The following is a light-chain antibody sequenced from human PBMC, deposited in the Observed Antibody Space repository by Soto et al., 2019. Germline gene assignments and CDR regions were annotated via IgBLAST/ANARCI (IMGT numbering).Light chain of an antibody. Sequence: EIVMTQSPATLSVSPGERATLSCRASQSVSSNLAWYQPKPGQAPRLLIYGASTRATGIPARFSGSGSGTEFTLTISSLQSEDFAVYYCQQYNNWPQTFGQGTKVESK. J-gene: IGKJ1*01. V-gene: IGKV3-15*01. CDR3: QQYNNWPQT. CDR2: GAS. CDR1: QSVSSN.